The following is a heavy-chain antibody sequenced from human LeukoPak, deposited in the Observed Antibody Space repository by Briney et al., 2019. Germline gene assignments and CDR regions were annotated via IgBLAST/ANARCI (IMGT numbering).Heavy chain of an antibody. CDR3: ARGSSGWYSYFDY. Sequence: SETLSLTCAVYGGSFSGYYWSWIRQPPGKGLEWIGEINHSGSTNYNPSLKSRVTISVDTSKNQFSLKLSSVTAADTAAYYCARGSSGWYSYFDYWGQGTLVTVSS. V-gene: IGHV4-34*01. J-gene: IGHJ4*02. CDR1: GGSFSGYY. CDR2: INHSGST. D-gene: IGHD6-19*01.